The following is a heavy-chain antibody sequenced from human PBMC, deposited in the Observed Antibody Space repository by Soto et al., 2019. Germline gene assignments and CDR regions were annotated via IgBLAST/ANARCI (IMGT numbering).Heavy chain of an antibody. J-gene: IGHJ4*02. CDR3: ARGEGSGSNALGD. CDR2: IQGGGSI. Sequence: EVLLVESGGGFVKPGGSLRLSCAASGFTVSNNYMTWVRQAPGKGLEWVSVIQGGGSISYADSVRDRFTISRDSSKNTVFLQMSSLRPEDTAVYFCARGEGSGSNALGDWGQGTLVTVSS. D-gene: IGHD3-10*01. V-gene: IGHV3-66*01. CDR1: GFTVSNNY.